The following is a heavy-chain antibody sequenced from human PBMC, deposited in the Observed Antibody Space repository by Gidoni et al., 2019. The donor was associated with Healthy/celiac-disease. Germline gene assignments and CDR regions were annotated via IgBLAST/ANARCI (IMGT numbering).Heavy chain of an antibody. V-gene: IGHV3-30*04. CDR2: ISYDGSNK. Sequence: QVQLVESGGGVVQPGRSLRLSWAASGFTFSSYAMHWVRQAPGKGLEWVAVISYDGSNKYYADSVKGRFTISRDNSKNTLYLQMNSLRAEDTAVYYCARGGGSYSFHHYYYYGMDVWGQGTTVTVSS. J-gene: IGHJ6*02. D-gene: IGHD1-26*01. CDR1: GFTFSSYA. CDR3: ARGGGSYSFHHYYYYGMDV.